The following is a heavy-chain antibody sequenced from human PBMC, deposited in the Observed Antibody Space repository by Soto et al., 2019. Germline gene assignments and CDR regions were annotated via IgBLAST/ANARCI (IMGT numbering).Heavy chain of an antibody. V-gene: IGHV4-59*01. Sequence: SETLSLTCTVSGGSISSYYWSWIRQPPGKGLEWIGYIYYSGSTNYNPSLKSRVTISVDTSKNQFSLKLSSVTAADTAVYYCARVSNTVTTWGNYYYYMDVWGKGTTVTVSS. J-gene: IGHJ6*03. CDR3: ARVSNTVTTWGNYYYYMDV. D-gene: IGHD4-4*01. CDR1: GGSISSYY. CDR2: IYYSGST.